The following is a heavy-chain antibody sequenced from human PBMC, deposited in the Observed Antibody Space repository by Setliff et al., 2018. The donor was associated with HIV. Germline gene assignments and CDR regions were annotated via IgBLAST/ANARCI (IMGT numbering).Heavy chain of an antibody. D-gene: IGHD2-2*01. CDR2: INHSGST. CDR1: GGSFSEYY. J-gene: IGHJ6*02. CDR3: ARVGYCSSTNCYWGRPSYGMGV. V-gene: IGHV4-34*01. Sequence: SETLSLTCAVYGGSFSEYYWSWIRQPPGKGLEWIGEINHSGSTNYNPSLKSRVTISVDTSKNQFFLKLSSVTAADTAVYYCARVGYCSSTNCYWGRPSYGMGVWGQGTTVTVSS.